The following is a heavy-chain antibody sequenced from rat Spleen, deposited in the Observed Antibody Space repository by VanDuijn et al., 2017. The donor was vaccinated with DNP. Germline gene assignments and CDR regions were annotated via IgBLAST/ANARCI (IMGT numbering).Heavy chain of an antibody. CDR1: GYSITSNYR. V-gene: IGHV3-3*01. D-gene: IGHD1-1*01. CDR3: ARSAYYYGFDY. Sequence: EVQFQESGPGLVKPSQSLSLTCSVTGYSITSNYRWNWIRKFPGNKLEWMGYINSAGSTNYNPTLKSRISITRDTSKNQFFLQVNSVTTEDTATYYCARSAYYYGFDYWGQGVMVTVSS. J-gene: IGHJ2*01. CDR2: INSAGST.